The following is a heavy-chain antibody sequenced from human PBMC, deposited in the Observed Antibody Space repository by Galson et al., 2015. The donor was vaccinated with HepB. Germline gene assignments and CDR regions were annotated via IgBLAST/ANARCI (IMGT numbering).Heavy chain of an antibody. J-gene: IGHJ6*02. D-gene: IGHD6-19*01. Sequence: CAISGDSVSNNNAAWNWIRQSPSRGLEWLGRTYYRSKWAYDYAASVKSRIIIDPDTSKNRFTLQLVSVTPEDTAVYYCTKSVALARGMDVWGQGTTVTVSS. CDR2: TYYRSKWAY. CDR1: GDSVSNNNAA. V-gene: IGHV6-1*01. CDR3: TKSVALARGMDV.